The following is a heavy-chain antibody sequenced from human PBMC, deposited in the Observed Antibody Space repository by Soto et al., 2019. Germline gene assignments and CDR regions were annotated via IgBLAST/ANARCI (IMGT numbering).Heavy chain of an antibody. CDR3: ATRGRLNSKYVAYYFDN. CDR1: GFTYDDYA. V-gene: IGHV3-9*01. CDR2: VTWTGSSL. Sequence: GGSLRLSCVASGFTYDDYAMHWVRQAPGKGLEWVSGVTWTGSSLGYADSVQGRFTISRDNAKNSLYLQMDSLRSEDTAFYFCATRGRLNSKYVAYYFDNWGQGTPVTVSS. D-gene: IGHD6-25*01. J-gene: IGHJ4*02.